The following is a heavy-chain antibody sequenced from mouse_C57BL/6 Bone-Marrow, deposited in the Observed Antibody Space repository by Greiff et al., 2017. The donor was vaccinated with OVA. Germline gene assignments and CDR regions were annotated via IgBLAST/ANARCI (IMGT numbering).Heavy chain of an antibody. D-gene: IGHD1-1*01. CDR1: GYTFTSYW. J-gene: IGHJ3*01. Sequence: QVQLKQPGAELVKPGASVKMSCKASGYTFTSYWITWVKQRPGQGLEWIGDIYPGSGSTNYNEKFKSKATLTVDTSSSTAYMQLSSLTSEDSAVYYCARFYYGSSYEGWFAYWGQGTLVTVSA. V-gene: IGHV1-55*01. CDR2: IYPGSGST. CDR3: ARFYYGSSYEGWFAY.